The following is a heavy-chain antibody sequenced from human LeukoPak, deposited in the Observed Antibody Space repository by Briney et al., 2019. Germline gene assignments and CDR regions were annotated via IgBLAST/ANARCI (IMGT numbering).Heavy chain of an antibody. Sequence: GGSLRLSCAASGFTFSSYGMHWVRQAPGKGLEWVAFIRYDGSNKYYADSVKGRFTISRDNSKPTLYLQMNSLRAEDTAVYYCAKGESYYDILTGYPGDYWGQGTLVTVSS. J-gene: IGHJ4*02. CDR1: GFTFSSYG. V-gene: IGHV3-30*02. D-gene: IGHD3-9*01. CDR3: AKGESYYDILTGYPGDY. CDR2: IRYDGSNK.